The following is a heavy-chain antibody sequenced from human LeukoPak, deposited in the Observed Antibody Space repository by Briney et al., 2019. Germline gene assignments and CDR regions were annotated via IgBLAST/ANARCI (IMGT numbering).Heavy chain of an antibody. CDR1: GFTFSSYA. CDR3: AKNTGGILTGGGY. V-gene: IGHV3-23*01. D-gene: IGHD7-27*01. J-gene: IGHJ4*02. Sequence: GGSLRLSCAATGFTFSSYAMSWVRPAPGKGLEWVSAISGSGGNTYYADSVKGRFTISRDNSKNTLDLQMNSLRAEDTAVYYCAKNTGGILTGGGYWGQGTLVTVSS. CDR2: ISGSGGNT.